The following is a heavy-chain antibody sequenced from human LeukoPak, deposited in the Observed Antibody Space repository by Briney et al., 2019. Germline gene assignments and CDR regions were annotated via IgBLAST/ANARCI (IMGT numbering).Heavy chain of an antibody. CDR2: ISSSSSYI. CDR3: VPTVRIDY. J-gene: IGHJ4*02. V-gene: IGHV3-21*01. Sequence: GGTLRLSCAASGFTFSSSAMSWVRQAPGKGLEWVSSISSSSSYIYYADSVKGRFTISRDNAKNSLYLQMNSLRAEDTAVYYCVPTVRIDYWGQGTLVTVSS. D-gene: IGHD4-11*01. CDR1: GFTFSSSA.